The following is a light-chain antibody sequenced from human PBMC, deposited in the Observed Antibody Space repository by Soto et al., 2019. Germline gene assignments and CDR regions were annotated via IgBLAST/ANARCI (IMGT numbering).Light chain of an antibody. Sequence: ILMTQSPATLSVSVGDRVTITCRASQTVGISLAWYQQKPGQAPKLLMHGASSRDSGVPGRFSGSAAGTEFTLTISSLQTDDFSTYYCQQYHSYWTFGQGTKVDIK. CDR1: QTVGIS. V-gene: IGKV1-5*01. CDR3: QQYHSYWT. J-gene: IGKJ1*01. CDR2: GAS.